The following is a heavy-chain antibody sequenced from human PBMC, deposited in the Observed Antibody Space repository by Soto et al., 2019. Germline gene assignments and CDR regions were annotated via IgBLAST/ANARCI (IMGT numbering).Heavy chain of an antibody. CDR2: IWYDGSNK. V-gene: IGHV3-33*01. CDR1: GFTFSSYG. Sequence: QVQLVESGGGVVQPGRSLRLSCAASGFTFSSYGMHWVRQAPGKGLEWVAVIWYDGSNKYYADSVKGRFTISRDNSKNPLYLQMNSLRAEETAVYYCAREAIAVAHNYYYYGMDVWGQGTTVTVSS. D-gene: IGHD6-19*01. CDR3: AREAIAVAHNYYYYGMDV. J-gene: IGHJ6*02.